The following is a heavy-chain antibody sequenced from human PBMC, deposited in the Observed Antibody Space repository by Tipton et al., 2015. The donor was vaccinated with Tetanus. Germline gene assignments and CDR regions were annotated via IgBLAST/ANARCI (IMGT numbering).Heavy chain of an antibody. Sequence: TLSLTCTVSGDSISRGGYSWNWIRQHPEKGLEWIGNIYYSGSTYSSPSLKSRVSLSMDTSKNQFSLRLTSVTAADTAVYYCARGDYYGSGTYDVWGQGTTVTVPS. CDR1: GDSISRGGYS. CDR3: ARGDYYGSGTYDV. CDR2: IYYSGST. J-gene: IGHJ6*02. D-gene: IGHD3-10*01. V-gene: IGHV4-31*03.